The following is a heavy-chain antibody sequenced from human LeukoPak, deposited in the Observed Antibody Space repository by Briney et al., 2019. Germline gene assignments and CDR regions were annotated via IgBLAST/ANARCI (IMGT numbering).Heavy chain of an antibody. CDR2: TYYRSKWYN. D-gene: IGHD6-6*01. J-gene: IGHJ6*03. V-gene: IGHV6-1*01. Sequence: SQTLSLTCAISGDSVSSNSAAWNWIRQSPSRGLEWLGRTYYRSKWYNDYAVSVKSRITINPDTSKNQFSLQLNSVTPEDTAVYYCARGGGASIAAGVPYYSHMDVWGKGTTVTVSS. CDR3: ARGGGASIAAGVPYYSHMDV. CDR1: GDSVSSNSAA.